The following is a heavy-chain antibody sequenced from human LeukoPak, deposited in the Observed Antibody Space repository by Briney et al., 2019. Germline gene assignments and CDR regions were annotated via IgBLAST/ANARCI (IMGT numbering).Heavy chain of an antibody. J-gene: IGHJ2*01. D-gene: IGHD3-10*01. CDR2: IFYSGST. CDR1: GGSISSSSYY. CDR3: ARLRGAGSWYFDL. Sequence: SETLSLTCTVSGGSISSSSYYWGWIRQPPGKGLEWIGSIFYSGSTYYNPSLKSQVTISVDTSKNQFSLKLTSVTAADTAVYYCARLRGAGSWYFDLWGRGTLVTVSS. V-gene: IGHV4-39*07.